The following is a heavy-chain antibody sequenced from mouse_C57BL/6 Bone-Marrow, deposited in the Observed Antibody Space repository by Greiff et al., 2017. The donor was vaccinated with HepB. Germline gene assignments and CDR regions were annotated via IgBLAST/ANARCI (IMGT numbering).Heavy chain of an antibody. D-gene: IGHD1-1*01. CDR1: GYAFSSSW. V-gene: IGHV1-82*01. CDR2: IYPGDGDT. Sequence: VQLQQPGPELVKPGASVKISCKASGYAFSSSWMNWVKQRPGKGLEWIGRIYPGDGDTNYNGKFKGKATLTVDKSSSTAYMQLSSLTSEDSAVYFCAINYYGSGSDYWGQGTTLTVSS. CDR3: AINYYGSGSDY. J-gene: IGHJ2*01.